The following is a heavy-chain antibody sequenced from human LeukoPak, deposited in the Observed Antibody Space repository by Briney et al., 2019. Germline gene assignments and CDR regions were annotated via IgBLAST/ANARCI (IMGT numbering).Heavy chain of an antibody. CDR2: INPNSGGT. CDR3: ARDQAGDTATDY. CDR1: GYTFTGYY. V-gene: IGHV1-2*02. J-gene: IGHJ4*02. D-gene: IGHD5-18*01. Sequence: ASVKVSCKASGYTFTGYYMHWVRQAPGQGREWMGWINPNSGGTNYAQKFQGRVTMTRDTSTSTAYMELSRLRSDDTAVYYCARDQAGDTATDYWGQGTLVTVSS.